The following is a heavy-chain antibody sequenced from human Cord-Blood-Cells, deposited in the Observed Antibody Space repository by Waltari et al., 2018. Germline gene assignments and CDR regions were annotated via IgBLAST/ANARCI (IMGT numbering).Heavy chain of an antibody. V-gene: IGHV4-34*01. CDR3: ARGLGFGELFFDY. D-gene: IGHD3-10*01. Sequence: QVQLQQWGAGLLKPSETLSLTCAAYGGSFSGYYWSWIRQPPGKGLEWTGEITHSGSTNYDPSLKSRVTISVDTSKNQFSLKLSSVTAADTAVYYCARGLGFGELFFDYWGQGTLVTVSS. CDR1: GGSFSGYY. CDR2: ITHSGST. J-gene: IGHJ4*02.